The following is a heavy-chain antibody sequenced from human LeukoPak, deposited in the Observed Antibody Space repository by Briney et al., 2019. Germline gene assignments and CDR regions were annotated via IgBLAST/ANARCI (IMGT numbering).Heavy chain of an antibody. J-gene: IGHJ3*02. CDR1: GGSISSSSYY. CDR2: IYYSGST. V-gene: IGHV4-39*01. CDR3: ARLSYYYDSSGYYFDAFDI. Sequence: PSETLSLTCTVSGGSISSSSYYWGWIRQPPGKGLEWIGSIYYSGSTYYNPSLKSRFTISVDTSKNQFSLKLSSVTAADTAVYYCARLSYYYDSSGYYFDAFDIWGQGTMVTVSS. D-gene: IGHD3-22*01.